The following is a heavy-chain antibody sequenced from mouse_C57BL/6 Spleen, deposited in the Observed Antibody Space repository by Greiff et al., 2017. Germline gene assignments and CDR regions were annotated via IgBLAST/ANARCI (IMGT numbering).Heavy chain of an antibody. CDR1: YTFSSRVH. Sequence: QVQLKQSGPELARPWASVKISCQAFYTFSSRVHFAFRDTNSWMQWVKQRPGQCLEWIGAIYPGNGDTSYNQKCKGKATLTADKSSSTAYMQLSSLTSEDAAVYYCACQTGNDFDYWGQGTTLTVSS. CDR3: SEDAAVYYCACQTGNDFDY. D-gene: IGHD4-1*01. J-gene: IGHJ2*01. CDR2: GQCLEWIG. V-gene: IGHV1-87*01.